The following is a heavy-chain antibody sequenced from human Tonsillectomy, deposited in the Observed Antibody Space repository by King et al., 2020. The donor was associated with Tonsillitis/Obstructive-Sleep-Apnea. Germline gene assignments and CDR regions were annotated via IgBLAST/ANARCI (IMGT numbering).Heavy chain of an antibody. V-gene: IGHV3-49*04. CDR1: GFTFRDYG. Sequence: VQLVESGGGLVQPGRSLRLSCTVSGFTFRDYGMSWVRQAPGKELEWVGFIRSKTYGGTTDYAASVKGRVTISTDDSKSIAYLQMNNLKTGDTAVYYCTRVGTSGRYSYDFWGQGTMFTVSS. CDR3: TRVGTSGRYSYDF. J-gene: IGHJ3*01. CDR2: IRSKTYGGTT. D-gene: IGHD1-26*01.